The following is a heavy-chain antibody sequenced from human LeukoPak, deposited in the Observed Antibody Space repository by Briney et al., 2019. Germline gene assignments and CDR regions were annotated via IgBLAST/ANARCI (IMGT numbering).Heavy chain of an antibody. J-gene: IGHJ4*02. CDR2: INPNSGGT. CDR1: GYTFTGYY. Sequence: ASVKVSCKASGYTFTGYYMHWVRQAPGQGLEWVGWINPNSGGTNYAQKFQGRVTMTRDTSISTAYMELSRLRSDDTAVYYCARARTYSNLFYYWGQGTLVTVSS. CDR3: ARARTYSNLFYY. V-gene: IGHV1-2*02. D-gene: IGHD4-4*01.